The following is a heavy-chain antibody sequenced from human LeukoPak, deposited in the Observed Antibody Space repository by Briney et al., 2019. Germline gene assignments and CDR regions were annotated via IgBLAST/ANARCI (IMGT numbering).Heavy chain of an antibody. CDR3: ARSHPHYYGSGRIGFDY. D-gene: IGHD3-10*01. J-gene: IGHJ4*02. CDR1: GGSISSGGYY. Sequence: SETLSLTCTVPGGSISSGGYYWSWIRQHPGKGLEWIGCIYYSGSTYYNPSLKSRVTISVDTSKNQFSLKLSSVTAADTAVYYCARSHPHYYGSGRIGFDYWGQGTLVTVSS. CDR2: IYYSGST. V-gene: IGHV4-31*03.